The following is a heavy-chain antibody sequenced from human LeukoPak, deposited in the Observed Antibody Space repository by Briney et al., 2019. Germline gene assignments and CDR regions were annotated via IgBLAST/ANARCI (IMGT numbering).Heavy chain of an antibody. CDR2: IKQDGSEK. CDR3: ARGSLLGYYYYYHMDV. D-gene: IGHD2-15*01. J-gene: IGHJ6*03. V-gene: IGHV3-7*01. CDR1: GFTFSSYW. Sequence: GGSLRLSCAASGFTFSSYWMSWVRQAPGKGLEWVVNIKQDGSEKYYVDSVKGRFTISRDNAKNSLYLQMNSLRAEDTAVYYCARGSLLGYYYYYHMDVWAKGPRSPSP.